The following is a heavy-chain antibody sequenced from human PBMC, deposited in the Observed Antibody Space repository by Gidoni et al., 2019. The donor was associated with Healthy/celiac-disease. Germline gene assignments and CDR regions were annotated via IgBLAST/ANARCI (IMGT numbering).Heavy chain of an antibody. CDR1: GFSLSTSGMC. CDR2: IDWDDDK. V-gene: IGHV2-70*01. J-gene: IGHJ4*02. Sequence: QVTLRESGPALVKPTQTLTLTCTFSGFSLSTSGMCVSWIRQPPGKALEWLALIDWDDDKYYSTSLKTRLTISKDTSKNQVVLTMTNMDPVDTATYYCARIRADGYNSFTFDYWGQGTLVTVSS. CDR3: ARIRADGYNSFTFDY. D-gene: IGHD5-12*01.